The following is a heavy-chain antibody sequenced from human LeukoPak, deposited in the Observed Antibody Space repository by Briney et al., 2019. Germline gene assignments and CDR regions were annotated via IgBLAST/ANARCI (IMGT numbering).Heavy chain of an antibody. J-gene: IGHJ6*02. CDR1: GGTFSSYA. V-gene: IGHV1-69*13. D-gene: IGHD3-22*01. CDR2: IIPIFGTA. CDR3: ARASYDSSGYYHYYYYYYGMDV. Sequence: ASVKVSCKASGGTFSSYAISWVRQAPGQGLEWMGGIIPIFGTANYAQKFQGRVTITADESTSTAYMELSSLRSEDTAMYYCARASYDSSGYYHYYYYYYGMDVWGQGTTVTVSS.